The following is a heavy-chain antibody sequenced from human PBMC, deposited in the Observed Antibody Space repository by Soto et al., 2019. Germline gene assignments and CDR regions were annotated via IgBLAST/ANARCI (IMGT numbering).Heavy chain of an antibody. CDR3: ASTVGGAAAGTSYYYGMDV. V-gene: IGHV4-39*01. J-gene: IGHJ6*02. D-gene: IGHD6-13*01. CDR1: GGSISSSIYY. Sequence: SETLSLTCTVSGGSISSSIYYGGWIRRPPGKGLEWIGSIFYSGSTYYNPSLKSRVTISVDTSKNQFSLKLYSVTAADTAMYYCASTVGGAAAGTSYYYGMDVWGQGTTVTVSS. CDR2: IFYSGST.